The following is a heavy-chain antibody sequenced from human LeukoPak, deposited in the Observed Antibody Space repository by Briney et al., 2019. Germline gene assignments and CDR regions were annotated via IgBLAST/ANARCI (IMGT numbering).Heavy chain of an antibody. V-gene: IGHV3-74*01. CDR1: AFTFTSHC. D-gene: IGHD3-10*01. J-gene: IGHJ4*02. CDR2: INGEGSGT. CDR3: ARDRVYGSGSSDY. Sequence: PGGSLRLSCTPSAFTFTSHCMHCVRQLPGKGMVWVSRINGEGSGTNHADSGTGRFTISRDNAKNTLYLQMTSLRVEDTAVYYCARDRVYGSGSSDYWGQGSLVTVSS.